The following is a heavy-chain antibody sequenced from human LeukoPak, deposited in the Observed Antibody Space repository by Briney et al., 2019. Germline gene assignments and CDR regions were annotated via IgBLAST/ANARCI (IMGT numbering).Heavy chain of an antibody. CDR2: INPNSGGT. Sequence: GASVKVSCKASGYTFTGYYMHWVRQAPGQGLEWMGWINPNSGGTNYAQKFQGRVTMTRDTSISTAYMELSRLRSDDTAVYYCAREDEEWLRFWSYWGQGTLVTVSS. D-gene: IGHD5-12*01. CDR3: AREDEEWLRFWSY. J-gene: IGHJ4*02. CDR1: GYTFTGYY. V-gene: IGHV1-2*02.